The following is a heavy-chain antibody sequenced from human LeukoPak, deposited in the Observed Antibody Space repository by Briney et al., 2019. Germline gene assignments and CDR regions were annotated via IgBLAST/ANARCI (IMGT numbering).Heavy chain of an antibody. CDR2: ISSSSSYI. CDR1: DDSITMYY. CDR3: ARVPEPLPDYYYMDV. J-gene: IGHJ6*03. Sequence: ETLSLTCSVSDDSITMYYWTWIRQPPGKGLEWVSSISSSSSYIYYADSVKGRFTISRDNAKNSLYLQMNSLRAEDTAVYYCARVPEPLPDYYYMDVWGKGTTVTVSS. D-gene: IGHD1-14*01. V-gene: IGHV3-21*01.